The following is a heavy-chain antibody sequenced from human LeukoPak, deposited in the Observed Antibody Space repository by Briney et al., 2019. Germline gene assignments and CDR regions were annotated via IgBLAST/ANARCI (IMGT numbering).Heavy chain of an antibody. V-gene: IGHV4-34*01. CDR2: INHSGST. J-gene: IGHJ6*03. D-gene: IGHD5-12*01. CDR3: ARKGVRGYSGYGRNYYMDV. Sequence: PSETLSLTCAVYGGSFSGYYWSWIRQPPGKGLEWIGEINHSGSTNYNPSLKRRVTISADTSKNQFSLKLSAVTAADTAVYYCARKGVRGYSGYGRNYYMDVWGKGTTVTVSS. CDR1: GGSFSGYY.